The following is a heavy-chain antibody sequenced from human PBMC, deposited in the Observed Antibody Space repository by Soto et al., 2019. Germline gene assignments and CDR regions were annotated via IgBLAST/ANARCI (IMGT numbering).Heavy chain of an antibody. CDR2: INSDGSST. J-gene: IGHJ6*02. CDR3: ARGQLRFLEWLSNWDYYYDGMDV. CDR1: GFTFSSYW. V-gene: IGHV3-74*01. Sequence: HPGGSLRLSCAASGFTFSSYWMHWVRQAPGKGLVWVSRINSDGSSTSYADSVKGRFTISRDNAKNTLYLQMNSLRAEDTAVYYCARGQLRFLEWLSNWDYYYDGMDVWGQGTTVTVSS. D-gene: IGHD3-3*01.